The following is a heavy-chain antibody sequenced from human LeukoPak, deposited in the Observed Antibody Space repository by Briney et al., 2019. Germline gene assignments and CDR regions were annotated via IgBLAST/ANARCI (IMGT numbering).Heavy chain of an antibody. CDR3: ARGSGSYYYDQYYFDY. D-gene: IGHD3-10*01. CDR1: GGTFSSYA. V-gene: IGHV1-69*01. Sequence: SVKVSCKASGGTFSSYAISWVRQAPGQGLEWVGGIIPIFGTANYAQKFQGRVTITADESTSTAYMELSSLRSEDTAVYYCARGSGSYYYDQYYFDYWGQGTLVTVSS. J-gene: IGHJ4*02. CDR2: IIPIFGTA.